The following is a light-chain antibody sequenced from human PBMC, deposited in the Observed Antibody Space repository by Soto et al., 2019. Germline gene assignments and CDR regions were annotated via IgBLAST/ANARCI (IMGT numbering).Light chain of an antibody. Sequence: QSALTQPRSVSGSIGQSVTISCTGTSSDVGAYDFVSWYQQHPGKVPKLMIYDVSKRPSGVPDRYSGSKSGNTASLTISGLQAEDEADYYCCSYGGTNTFRLFGGGTKLTVL. CDR1: SSDVGAYDF. CDR3: CSYGGTNTFRL. CDR2: DVS. V-gene: IGLV2-11*01. J-gene: IGLJ2*01.